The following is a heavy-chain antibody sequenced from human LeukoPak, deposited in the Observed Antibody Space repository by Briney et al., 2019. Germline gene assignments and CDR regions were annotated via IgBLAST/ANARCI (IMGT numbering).Heavy chain of an antibody. D-gene: IGHD4-17*01. CDR3: VRGYGYWFDP. CDR1: GGSFSGYY. CDR2: INHSGST. J-gene: IGHJ5*02. V-gene: IGHV4-34*01. Sequence: SETLSLTCAVYGGSFSGYYWSWIRQPPGKGLEWIGEINHSGSTNYNPSLKSRVTISVDTSKNQFSLKLSSVTAADTAVYYCVRGYGYWFDPWGQGTLVTVSS.